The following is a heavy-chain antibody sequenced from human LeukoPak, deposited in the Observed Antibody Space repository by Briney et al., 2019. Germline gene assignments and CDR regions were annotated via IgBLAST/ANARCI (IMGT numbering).Heavy chain of an antibody. Sequence: SETLSLTRTASGGSISSYYWSWIRQPPGKGLEWIGYIYYSGSTNYNPSLKSRVTISVDTSKNQFSLKLSSVTAADTAVYYCARHSYGDYFSYWGQGTLVTVSS. J-gene: IGHJ4*02. CDR1: GGSISSYY. CDR2: IYYSGST. V-gene: IGHV4-59*08. CDR3: ARHSYGDYFSY. D-gene: IGHD4-17*01.